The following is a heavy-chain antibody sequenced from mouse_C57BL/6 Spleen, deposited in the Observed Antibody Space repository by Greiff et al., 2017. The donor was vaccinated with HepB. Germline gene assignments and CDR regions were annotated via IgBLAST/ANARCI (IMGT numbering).Heavy chain of an antibody. CDR1: GYTFTDYY. V-gene: IGHV1-76*01. Sequence: QVQLQQSGAELVRPGASVKLSCKASGYTFTDYYINWVKQRPGQGLEWIARIYPGSGNTYYNEKFKGKATLTAEKSSSTAYMQLSSLTSEDSAVYFCARGMMDGYDGGFDYWGQGTTLTVSS. D-gene: IGHD2-2*01. CDR3: ARGMMDGYDGGFDY. CDR2: IYPGSGNT. J-gene: IGHJ2*01.